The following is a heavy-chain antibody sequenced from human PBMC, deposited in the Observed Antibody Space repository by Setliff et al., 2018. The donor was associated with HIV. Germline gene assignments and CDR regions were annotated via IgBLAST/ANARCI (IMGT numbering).Heavy chain of an antibody. J-gene: IGHJ6*02. V-gene: IGHV4-39*01. D-gene: IGHD5-12*01. CDR2: IYHTGIT. CDR3: AKGRRGYDSRLFYYHHGMDV. Sequence: SETLSLTCTVSGGSITRTPYYWGWIRQPPGKGLEWIGSIYHTGITYDNPSLKSRVTISVDTSKNQISLRLSSVTAADTAVYYCAKGRRGYDSRLFYYHHGMDVWGQGTTVTVSS. CDR1: GGSITRTPYY.